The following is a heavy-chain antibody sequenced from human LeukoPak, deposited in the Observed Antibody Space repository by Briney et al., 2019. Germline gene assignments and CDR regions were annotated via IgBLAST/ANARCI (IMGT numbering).Heavy chain of an antibody. CDR3: AREKYSSGWHPNGMDV. J-gene: IGHJ6*02. Sequence: GGSLRLSCAASGFTFSSYAMSWVRQAPGKGLEWVSAISGSGGSTYYADSVKGRFTISRDNSKNTLYLQMNSLRAEDMAVYYCAREKYSSGWHPNGMDVWGQGTTVTVSS. CDR1: GFTFSSYA. V-gene: IGHV3-23*01. D-gene: IGHD6-19*01. CDR2: ISGSGGST.